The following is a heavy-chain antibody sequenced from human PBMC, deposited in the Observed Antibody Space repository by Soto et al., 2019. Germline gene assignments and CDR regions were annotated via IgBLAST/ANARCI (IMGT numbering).Heavy chain of an antibody. CDR2: ISYDGSNK. J-gene: IGHJ4*02. CDR1: GFTFSSYA. Sequence: GSLRLSCAASGFTFSSYAMHWVRQAPGKGLEWVAVISYDGSNKYYADSVKGRFTISRDNSKNTLYLQMNSLRAEDTAVYYCASSYYDSSGYPIDYWGQGTLVTVSS. CDR3: ASSYYDSSGYPIDY. D-gene: IGHD3-22*01. V-gene: IGHV3-30-3*01.